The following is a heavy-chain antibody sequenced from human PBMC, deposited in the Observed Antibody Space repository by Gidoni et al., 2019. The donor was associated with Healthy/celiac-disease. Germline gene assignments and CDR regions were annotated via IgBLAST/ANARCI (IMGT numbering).Heavy chain of an antibody. CDR3: ARGPWYYYDSSGYPSHFDY. CDR2: IYTSGST. V-gene: IGHV4-61*02. CDR1: GGSISSGSYY. D-gene: IGHD3-22*01. Sequence: QVQLQESGPGLVKPSQTLSLTCTASGGSISSGSYYWSWIRQPAGKGLEWIGRIYTSGSTNYNPSLKSRVTISVDTSKNQFSLKLSSVTAADTAVYYCARGPWYYYDSSGYPSHFDYWGQGTLVTVSS. J-gene: IGHJ4*02.